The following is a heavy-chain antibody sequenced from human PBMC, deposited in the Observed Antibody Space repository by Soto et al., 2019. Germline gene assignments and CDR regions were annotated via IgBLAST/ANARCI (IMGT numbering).Heavy chain of an antibody. CDR3: AKRSHCGDYKPKPWYFDY. J-gene: IGHJ4*02. CDR2: ISGSGGST. V-gene: IGHV3-23*01. CDR1: GFTFSSYA. Sequence: EVQLLESGGGLVQPGGSLRLSCAASGFTFSSYAMSWVRQAPGKGLEWVSAISGSGGSTYYADSVKGRFTISRDNSKNTLYLQMNSLRAEDTAVYYCAKRSHCGDYKPKPWYFDYWGQGTLVTVSS. D-gene: IGHD4-17*01.